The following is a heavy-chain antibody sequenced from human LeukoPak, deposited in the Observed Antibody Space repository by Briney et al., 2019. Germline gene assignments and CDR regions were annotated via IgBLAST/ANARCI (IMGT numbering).Heavy chain of an antibody. CDR2: ISRSGTTI. J-gene: IGHJ3*02. V-gene: IGHV3-11*01. CDR3: ATEGSADAFDI. Sequence: LSLTCTVSGGSISTYYWSWIRQAPGKGLEWVSYISRSGTTIYYADSMRGRFTISRDNTRNSLYVQMNSLRAEDTAVYYCATEGSADAFDIWGQGTMVTVSS. CDR1: GGSISTYY.